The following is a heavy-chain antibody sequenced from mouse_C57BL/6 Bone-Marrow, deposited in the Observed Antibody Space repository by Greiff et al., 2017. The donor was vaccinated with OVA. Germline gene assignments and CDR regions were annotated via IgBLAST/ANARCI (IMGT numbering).Heavy chain of an antibody. CDR2: IYPRSGNT. Sequence: VQGVESGAELARPGASVKLSCKASGYTFTSYGISWVKQRTGQGLEWIGEIYPRSGNTYYNEKFKGKATLTADKSSSTAYMELRSLTSEDSAVYFCAREDYGKGNYWGQGTTLTVSS. J-gene: IGHJ2*01. V-gene: IGHV1-81*01. CDR1: GYTFTSYG. D-gene: IGHD2-1*01. CDR3: AREDYGKGNY.